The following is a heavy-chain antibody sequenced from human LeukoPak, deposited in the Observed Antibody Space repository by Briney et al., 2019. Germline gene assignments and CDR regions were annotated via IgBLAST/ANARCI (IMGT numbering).Heavy chain of an antibody. V-gene: IGHV3-30*02. D-gene: IGHD3-16*02. CDR1: GFTFSSYG. J-gene: IGHJ6*03. Sequence: GGSLRLSCAASGFTFSSYGMHGVRQAPGKGGEWVAFIREDGSNKYYADSVKGGFTISRENSKNTLYLQMNSLRAEDTAVYYCAKDYYDYVWGSYRYGYYYYSYMDVWGKGTTVTVSS. CDR2: IREDGSNK. CDR3: AKDYYDYVWGSYRYGYYYYSYMDV.